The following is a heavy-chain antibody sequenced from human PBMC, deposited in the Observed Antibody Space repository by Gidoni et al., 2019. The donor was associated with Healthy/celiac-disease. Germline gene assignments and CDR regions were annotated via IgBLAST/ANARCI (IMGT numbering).Heavy chain of an antibody. D-gene: IGHD6-19*01. J-gene: IGHJ5*02. CDR1: GGSFSSSSYY. CDR3: ASEIRQWLANWFDP. Sequence: QLQLQESGPGLVKPSETLSLTCTVTGGSFSSSSYYWGWLRQPPGKGLEWIGSIYYRGSTYYNPSLKSRVTISVDTSKNQFSLKLSSVTAADTAVYYCASEIRQWLANWFDPWGQGTLVTVSS. CDR2: IYYRGST. V-gene: IGHV4-39*07.